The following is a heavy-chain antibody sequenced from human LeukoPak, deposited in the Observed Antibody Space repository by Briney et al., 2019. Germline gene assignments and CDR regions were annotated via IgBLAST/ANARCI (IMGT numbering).Heavy chain of an antibody. V-gene: IGHV4-38-2*01. J-gene: IGHJ3*02. CDR1: GYSISSGYY. D-gene: IGHD3-10*01. CDR2: IYHSGST. Sequence: PSETLSLTCAVSGYSISSGYYWGWIRQPPGKGLEWIESIYHSGSTYYNPSLKSRVTISVDTSKNQFSLKLSSVTAADTAVYYCARQLKVGTFGAFDIWGQGTMVTVSS. CDR3: ARQLKVGTFGAFDI.